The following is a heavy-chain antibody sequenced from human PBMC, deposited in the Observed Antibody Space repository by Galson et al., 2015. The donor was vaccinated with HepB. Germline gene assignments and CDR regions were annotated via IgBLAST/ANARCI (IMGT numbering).Heavy chain of an antibody. V-gene: IGHV1-69*13. CDR1: GGTFSSYA. D-gene: IGHD5-18*01. Sequence: SVKVSCKASGGTFSSYAISWVRQAPGQGLEWMGGIIPIFGTANYAQKFQGRVTITADESTSTAYMELSSLRSEDTAVYYCARDGGGTAITLYYYYYMDVWGKGTTVTVSS. CDR3: ARDGGGTAITLYYYYYMDV. CDR2: IIPIFGTA. J-gene: IGHJ6*03.